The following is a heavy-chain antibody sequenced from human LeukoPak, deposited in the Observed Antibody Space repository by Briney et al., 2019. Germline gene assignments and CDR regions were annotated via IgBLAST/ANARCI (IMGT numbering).Heavy chain of an antibody. V-gene: IGHV3-66*01. CDR1: GFTVSSNY. CDR2: IYSGGST. Sequence: TGGSLRLSCAASGFTVSSNYMSWVRQAPGKGLEWVSVIYSGGSTYYADSVKGRFTISRDNSKNTLYLQMNSLRAEDTAVYYCATSMVRGVSDYWGQGTLVTVSS. D-gene: IGHD3-10*01. CDR3: ATSMVRGVSDY. J-gene: IGHJ4*02.